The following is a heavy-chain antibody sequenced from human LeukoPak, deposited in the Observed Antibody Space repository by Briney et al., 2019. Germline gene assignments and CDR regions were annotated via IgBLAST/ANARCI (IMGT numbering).Heavy chain of an antibody. CDR3: ARDNLAPSGVKYFHL. J-gene: IGHJ1*01. CDR2: IVPKFGST. D-gene: IGHD3-16*02. CDR1: GGTFSFYT. Sequence: SVKVSCKASGGTFSFYTLNWVRQAPGQGLEWMGGIVPKFGSTNYAQKFHDRLSITTDESTTTAYMELSSLRSEDTALYFCARDNLAPSGVKYFHLWGPGTLVTVSS. V-gene: IGHV1-69*05.